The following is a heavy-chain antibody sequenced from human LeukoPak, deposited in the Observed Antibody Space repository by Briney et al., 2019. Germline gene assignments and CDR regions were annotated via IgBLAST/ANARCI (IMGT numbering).Heavy chain of an antibody. CDR1: GYTFTSYD. D-gene: IGHD3-10*01. J-gene: IGHJ3*02. Sequence: ASVKVSCKASGYTFTSYDINWVRQATGQGLEWMGWMNPNSGNTGYAQKFRGRVTMTRNTSISTAYMELSSLRSEDTAVYYCARSLLVLDAFDIWGQGTMVTVSS. CDR2: MNPNSGNT. V-gene: IGHV1-8*01. CDR3: ARSLLVLDAFDI.